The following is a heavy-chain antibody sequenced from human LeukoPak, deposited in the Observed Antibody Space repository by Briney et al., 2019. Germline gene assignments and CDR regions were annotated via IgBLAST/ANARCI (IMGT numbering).Heavy chain of an antibody. D-gene: IGHD6-13*01. V-gene: IGHV4-59*01. Sequence: RPSETLPLTCTVSGGSISSYYWSWIRQPPGKGLEWIGYIYYSGSTNYNPSLKSRVTISVDTSKNQFSLKLSSVTAADTAVYYCARVSSSWDYYYYYMDVWGKGTTVTISS. CDR2: IYYSGST. CDR3: ARVSSSWDYYYYYMDV. J-gene: IGHJ6*03. CDR1: GGSISSYY.